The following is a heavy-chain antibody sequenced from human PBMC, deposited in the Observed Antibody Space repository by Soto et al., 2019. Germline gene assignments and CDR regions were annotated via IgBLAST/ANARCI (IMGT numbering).Heavy chain of an antibody. Sequence: SXKVSFKASGYPXIDNQIHGLRRAPGQGLEWMGRINPKSDDTNYAQKFQGRVTMTSDTSIDTAYLELTGLTSEHTATYYCARKHSLDYIRWGLDPWGQGTLVTVSS. J-gene: IGHJ5*02. D-gene: IGHD4-4*01. CDR1: GYPXIDNQ. CDR2: INPKSDDT. CDR3: ARKHSLDYIRWGLDP. V-gene: IGHV1-2*02.